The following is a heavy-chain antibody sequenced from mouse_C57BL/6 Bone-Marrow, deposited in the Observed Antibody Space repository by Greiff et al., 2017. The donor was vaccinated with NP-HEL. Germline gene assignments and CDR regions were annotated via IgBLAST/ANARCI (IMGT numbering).Heavy chain of an antibody. CDR3: ASSGYYAMDY. J-gene: IGHJ4*01. CDR1: GFSLTSYA. V-gene: IGHV2-9-1*01. CDR2: IWTGGGT. D-gene: IGHD3-2*02. Sequence: VMLVESGPGLVAPSQSLSITCTVSGFSLTSYAISWVRQPPGKGLEWLGLIWTGGGTNYNSALKSRLSISKDNSKSQVFLKMNSLQTDDTARYYCASSGYYAMDYWGQGTSVTVSS.